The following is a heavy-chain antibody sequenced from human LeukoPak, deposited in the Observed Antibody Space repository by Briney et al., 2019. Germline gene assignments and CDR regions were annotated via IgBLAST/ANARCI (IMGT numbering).Heavy chain of an antibody. CDR2: IGTAGDT. CDR3: ARSAVQDDAFDI. J-gene: IGHJ3*02. Sequence: PGGSLRLSCAASGFTFSSYDMHWVRQATGKGLEWVSAIGTAGDTYYPGSVKGRFTISRENAKNSLYLQMNSLRAGDTAVYYCARSAVQDDAFDIWGQGTMVTVSS. D-gene: IGHD6-25*01. V-gene: IGHV3-13*01. CDR1: GFTFSSYD.